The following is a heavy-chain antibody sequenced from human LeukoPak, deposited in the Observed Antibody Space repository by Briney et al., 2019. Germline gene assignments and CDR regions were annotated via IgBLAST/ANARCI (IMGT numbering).Heavy chain of an antibody. Sequence: GASVKVSCKASGYTFNSYDINWVRQATGQGLEWMGWMNPNSGNTGYAQKFQGRVTMTRNTSISTAYMELSSLRSEDTAVYYCARGTGRVRGVGYYFDYWGQGTLVTVSS. V-gene: IGHV1-8*01. CDR2: MNPNSGNT. CDR3: ARGTGRVRGVGYYFDY. J-gene: IGHJ4*02. CDR1: GYTFNSYD. D-gene: IGHD3-10*01.